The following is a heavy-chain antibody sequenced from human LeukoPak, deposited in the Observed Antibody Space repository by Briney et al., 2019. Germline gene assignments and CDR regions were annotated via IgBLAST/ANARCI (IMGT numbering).Heavy chain of an antibody. CDR2: IIPIFGTA. D-gene: IGHD2-8*02. CDR3: ARGPQIGGVLTLDYFDY. CDR1: GGTFSSYA. V-gene: IGHV1-69*13. Sequence: GASVKVSCKASGGTFSSYAISWVRQAPGQGLEWMGGIIPIFGTANYAQKFQGRVTITADESTSTAYMELSSLRSEDTAVYYCARGPQIGGVLTLDYFDYWGQGTLVTVSS. J-gene: IGHJ4*02.